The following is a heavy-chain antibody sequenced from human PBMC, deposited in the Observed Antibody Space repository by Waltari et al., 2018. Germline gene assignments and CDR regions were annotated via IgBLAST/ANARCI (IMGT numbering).Heavy chain of an antibody. CDR3: ARGQPEYYYDSSGLDY. CDR2: INHSGST. CDR1: GGSFSGYY. Sequence: QVQLQQWGAGLLKPSETLSLTCAVYGGSFSGYYWSWIRQPPGKGLEWIGEINHSGSTNYNPSLKSRVTISVDTSKNQFSLKLSSVTAADTAVYYCARGQPEYYYDSSGLDYWGQGTLVTVSS. V-gene: IGHV4-34*01. J-gene: IGHJ4*02. D-gene: IGHD3-22*01.